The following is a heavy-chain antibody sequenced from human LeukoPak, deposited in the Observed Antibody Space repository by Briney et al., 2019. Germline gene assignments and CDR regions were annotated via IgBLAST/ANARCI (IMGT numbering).Heavy chain of an antibody. CDR1: GYTFTSYG. V-gene: IGHV1-8*03. J-gene: IGHJ6*03. CDR3: ARAGYSSGWSSSYYYYMDV. Sequence: ASVKVSCKASGYTFTSYGINWVRQATGQGLEWMGWMNPNSGNTGYAQKFQGRVTITRNTSISTAYMELSSLRSEDTAVYYCARAGYSSGWSSSYYYYMDVWGKGTTVTVSS. D-gene: IGHD6-19*01. CDR2: MNPNSGNT.